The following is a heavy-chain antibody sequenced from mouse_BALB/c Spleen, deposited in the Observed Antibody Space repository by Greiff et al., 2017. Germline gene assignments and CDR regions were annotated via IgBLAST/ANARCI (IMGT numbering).Heavy chain of an antibody. CDR3: ARSTAFAY. D-gene: IGHD1-2*01. J-gene: IGHJ3*01. Sequence: EVQLVESGGGLVKPGGSLKLSCAASGFTFSSYTMSWVRQTPEKRLEWVATISSGGGNTYYPDSVKGRFTISRDNAKNNLYLQMSSLRSEDTALYYCARSTAFAYWGQGTLVTVSA. CDR2: ISSGGGNT. CDR1: GFTFSSYT. V-gene: IGHV5-9*03.